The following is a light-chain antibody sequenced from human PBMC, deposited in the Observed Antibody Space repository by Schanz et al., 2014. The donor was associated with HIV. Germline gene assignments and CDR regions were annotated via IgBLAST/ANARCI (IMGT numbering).Light chain of an antibody. Sequence: QSALTQPASVSGSPGQSISISCTGTSGDVGSYNYVSWYQQHPGKAPKLMIYDVSNRPSGVSNRFSGSKSDTSASLAITGLQAEDEADYYCCSYTTTSTYVFGAGTKLTVL. CDR2: DVS. J-gene: IGLJ1*01. CDR1: SGDVGSYNY. V-gene: IGLV2-14*03. CDR3: CSYTTTSTYV.